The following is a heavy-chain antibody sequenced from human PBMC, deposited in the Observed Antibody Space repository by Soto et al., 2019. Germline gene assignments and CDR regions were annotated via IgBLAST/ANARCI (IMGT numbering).Heavy chain of an antibody. CDR3: AREPYYYDSSGYYPPGY. Sequence: QVQLVQSGAEVKKPGSSVKVSCKASGGTFSSYAISWVRQAPGQGLEWMGGIIPIFGTATYAQKFQGRVTITADESTSTAYRELSSLRCEGSAVYYCAREPYYYDSSGYYPPGYWGQGTLDTVSS. V-gene: IGHV1-69*12. CDR1: GGTFSSYA. D-gene: IGHD3-22*01. CDR2: IIPIFGTA. J-gene: IGHJ4*02.